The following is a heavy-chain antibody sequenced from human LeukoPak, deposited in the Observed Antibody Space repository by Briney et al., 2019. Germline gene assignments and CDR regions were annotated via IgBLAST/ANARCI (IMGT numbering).Heavy chain of an antibody. Sequence: GGSLRLSCAASGFSFSNFGIHWVRQAPGKGLEWVSSISSSSSYIYYADSVEGRFTISRDNAKNSLYLQMNSLRAEDTAVYYCATAGAYYYDSSGYYLFDYWGQGTPVTVSS. V-gene: IGHV3-21*01. CDR1: GFSFSNFG. CDR2: ISSSSSYI. D-gene: IGHD3-22*01. J-gene: IGHJ4*02. CDR3: ATAGAYYYDSSGYYLFDY.